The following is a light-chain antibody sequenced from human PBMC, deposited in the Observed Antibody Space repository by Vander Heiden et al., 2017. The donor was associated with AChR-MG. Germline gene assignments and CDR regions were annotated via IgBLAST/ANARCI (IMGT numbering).Light chain of an antibody. Sequence: DIQMTQSPSSLSASVGDRVTITCRASQGISNSLAWYQQKPGKAPKLLLYASSRLESGVPSRFSGSGSGTDYTLTISSLQPEDFATYYCQQYYSTPITFGQGTRLEIK. CDR1: QGISNS. J-gene: IGKJ5*01. CDR2: ASS. CDR3: QQYYSTPIT. V-gene: IGKV1-NL1*01.